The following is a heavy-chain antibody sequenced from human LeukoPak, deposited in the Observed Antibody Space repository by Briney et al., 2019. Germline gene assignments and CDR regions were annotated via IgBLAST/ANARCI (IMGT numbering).Heavy chain of an antibody. CDR3: ARERRRAVDS. Sequence: SETLSLTCAVSGGSISSENWWTWVRQPPGKGLEWIGEIYHRGGINYNPSLKSRVTIPLDKSKNQFSLKLFSVTAADTAFYYCARERRRAVDSWGQGSLVTVSS. V-gene: IGHV4-4*02. J-gene: IGHJ4*02. CDR2: IYHRGGI. CDR1: GGSISSENW.